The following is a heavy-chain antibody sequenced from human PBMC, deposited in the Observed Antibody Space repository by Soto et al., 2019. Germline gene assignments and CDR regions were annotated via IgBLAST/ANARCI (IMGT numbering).Heavy chain of an antibody. V-gene: IGHV1-69*01. CDR2: IIPIFGTA. CDR3: ARADDVVLFDY. D-gene: IGHD1-1*01. Sequence: ASVKVAFKASGGTFSSYVFSRVRQAPGQGLEWMGGIIPIFGTANYAQKFQGRVTITADESTSTAYMELSSLRSEDTAVYYYARADDVVLFDYWGQGTLVTVSS. J-gene: IGHJ4*02. CDR1: GGTFSSYV.